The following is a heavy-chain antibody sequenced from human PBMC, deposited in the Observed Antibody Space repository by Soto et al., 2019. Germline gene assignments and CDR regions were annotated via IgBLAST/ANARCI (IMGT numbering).Heavy chain of an antibody. J-gene: IGHJ6*02. V-gene: IGHV1-69*01. CDR1: GVSFNNNG. CDR3: ARVLYYGSGSYSPYGMDV. Sequence: QVQLVQSGAEVKKPGSSVKVSCKTSGVSFNNNGIGWVRQAPGHGLEWMGGVSPPFGTSNYARKFQGRISITADASTGTVNMELSSLTSEDTAQYYCARVLYYGSGSYSPYGMDVWGQGTTVTVSS. D-gene: IGHD3-10*01. CDR2: VSPPFGTS.